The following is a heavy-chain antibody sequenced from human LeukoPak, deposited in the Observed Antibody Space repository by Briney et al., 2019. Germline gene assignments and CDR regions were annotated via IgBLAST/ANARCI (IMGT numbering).Heavy chain of an antibody. V-gene: IGHV3-23*01. D-gene: IGHD4-17*01. CDR2: ISGGGST. CDR3: AKDDPLYGDYYAF. Sequence: GGSLRLSCAASGFTFSSYAMSWVRQAPGKGLEWVSAISGGGSTYDADSVKGRFTISRDNSKNTLYLQMNSLRAEDTAVYYCAKDDPLYGDYYAFWGQGTLVTVSS. J-gene: IGHJ4*02. CDR1: GFTFSSYA.